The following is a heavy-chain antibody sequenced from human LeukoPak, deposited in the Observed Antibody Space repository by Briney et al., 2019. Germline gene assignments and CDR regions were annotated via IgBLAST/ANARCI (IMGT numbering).Heavy chain of an antibody. J-gene: IGHJ4*02. V-gene: IGHV4-59*08. CDR3: ARAIGGGILRYFDWLDY. D-gene: IGHD3-9*01. Sequence: SETLSLTCTVSGGSISPYYWSWIRQTPGKGLEWIGYILYSGTTTNYNPSLKSRVTISVDTSKNQFSLKLSSVTAADTAVYYCARAIGGGILRYFDWLDYWGQGTLVTVSS. CDR2: ILYSGTT. CDR1: GGSISPYY.